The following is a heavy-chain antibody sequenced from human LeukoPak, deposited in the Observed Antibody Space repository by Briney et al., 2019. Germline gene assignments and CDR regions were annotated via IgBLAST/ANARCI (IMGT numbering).Heavy chain of an antibody. CDR2: IWYDGSNQ. Sequence: GGSLRLSCAASGFTFSNYGMHWVRQAPGKGLEWVAVIWYDGSNQYYADSVKGRFTISRDNSKNTLYLQMNSLRAEDTAVYYCARDRALTTVTTCWFDPWGQGTLVTVSS. CDR1: GFTFSNYG. J-gene: IGHJ5*02. D-gene: IGHD4-17*01. CDR3: ARDRALTTVTTCWFDP. V-gene: IGHV3-33*01.